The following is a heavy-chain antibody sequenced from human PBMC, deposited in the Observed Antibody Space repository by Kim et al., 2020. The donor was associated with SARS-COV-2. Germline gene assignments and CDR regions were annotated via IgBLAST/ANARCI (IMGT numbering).Heavy chain of an antibody. CDR1: GFTFSSYE. J-gene: IGHJ4*02. CDR2: ISSSGSTI. Sequence: GGSLRLSCAASGFTFSSYEMNWVRQAPGKGLEWVSYISSSGSTIYYADSVKGRFTISRDNAKNSLYLQMNSLRAEDTAVYYCARDLKPSGWYQGDYFDYWGQGTLVTVSS. V-gene: IGHV3-48*03. D-gene: IGHD6-19*01. CDR3: ARDLKPSGWYQGDYFDY.